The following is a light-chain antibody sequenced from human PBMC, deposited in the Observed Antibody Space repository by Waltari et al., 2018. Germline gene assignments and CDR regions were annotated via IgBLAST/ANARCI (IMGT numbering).Light chain of an antibody. CDR2: DVR. V-gene: IGLV2-14*03. Sequence: SALTQPASVSGSPGQSITISCTGTSSGIGGYNFLSGYQQHPGKAPKLIMYDVRNRPSGVSNRFSGSKSGNTASLTISGLQAEDEADYYCASYTSSTTGVFGGGTKLTVL. CDR3: ASYTSSTTGV. CDR1: SSGIGGYNF. J-gene: IGLJ2*01.